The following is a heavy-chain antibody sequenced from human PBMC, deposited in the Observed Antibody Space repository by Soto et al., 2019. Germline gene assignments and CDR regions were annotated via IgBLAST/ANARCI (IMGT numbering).Heavy chain of an antibody. V-gene: IGHV4-4*02. J-gene: IGHJ2*01. CDR1: GGSISGDNW. Sequence: KPSETLSLTCTVSGGSISGDNWWSWIRQPPGKGLEWIGEVYHSGSTNYNPPLRSRVTISLDKSKNQFSLKLSSVTAADTAVYYCARVQRQWYFDLWGRGTLVTVSS. CDR2: VYHSGST. CDR3: ARVQRQWYFDL.